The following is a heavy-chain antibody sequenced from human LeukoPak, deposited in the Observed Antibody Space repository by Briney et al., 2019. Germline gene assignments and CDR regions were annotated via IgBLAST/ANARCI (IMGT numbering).Heavy chain of an antibody. J-gene: IGHJ6*03. CDR1: GGSISSYY. Sequence: PSETLSLTCTVSGGSISSYYWSWIRQPPGKGLEWIGYIYYSGSTNYTPSLRSRVTISVDTSKNQFSLKLSSVTAADTAVYYCARRAARYYYYYMDVCGEGTTVTVSS. CDR2: IYYSGST. V-gene: IGHV4-59*01. CDR3: ARRAARYYYYYMDV.